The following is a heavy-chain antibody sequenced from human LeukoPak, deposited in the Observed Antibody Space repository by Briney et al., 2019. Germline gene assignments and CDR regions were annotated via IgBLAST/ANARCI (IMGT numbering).Heavy chain of an antibody. J-gene: IGHJ4*02. D-gene: IGHD1-1*01. CDR2: IYYSGST. Sequence: SETLSLTCTVSGGSISSYYWSWIRQPPGKGLEWIGYIYYSGSTNYNPSLKSRVTISVDTSKNQFSLKLRSVTAADTAVYYCARVSDWNDFDYWGQGILVTVSS. CDR3: ARVSDWNDFDY. CDR1: GGSISSYY. V-gene: IGHV4-59*01.